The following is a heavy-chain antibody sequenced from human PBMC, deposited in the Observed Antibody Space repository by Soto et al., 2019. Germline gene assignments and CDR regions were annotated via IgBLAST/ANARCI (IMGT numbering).Heavy chain of an antibody. CDR2: IYSTVST. D-gene: IGHD3-22*01. CDR3: ARGGSGFSFDY. V-gene: IGHV4-59*01. J-gene: IGHJ4*02. CDR1: GGSISSYY. Sequence: QVQLQRSGPGLVKPSETLSLTCTVSGGSISSYYWSWIRQPPGKGLEWIGHIYSTVSTTYNPSLKSRVTISVDTSKNQFSLKVTSVTAADTAVYYCARGGSGFSFDYWGQGTLVTVSS.